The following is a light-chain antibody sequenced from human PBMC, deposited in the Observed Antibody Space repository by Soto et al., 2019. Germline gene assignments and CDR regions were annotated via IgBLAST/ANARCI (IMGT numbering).Light chain of an antibody. CDR3: SSNTAQFTYV. Sequence: QSALTQPASVSGSPGQSITISCTGTSRDVGAYNYVSWYQHHPGKAPHLLIYQVTYRPSGVSPRFAGSKSGNTASLTISGLQPDDEADYYCSSNTAQFTYVFGPGTKLTVL. CDR2: QVT. V-gene: IGLV2-14*01. CDR1: SRDVGAYNY. J-gene: IGLJ1*01.